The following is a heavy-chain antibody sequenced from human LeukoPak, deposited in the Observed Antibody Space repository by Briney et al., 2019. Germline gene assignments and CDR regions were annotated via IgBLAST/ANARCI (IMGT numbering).Heavy chain of an antibody. V-gene: IGHV5-51*01. Sequence: GSLRLXCKGSGYSFTSYWIGWVRQMPGKGLEWMGIIYPGDSDTSYSPSFQCQVTISADKSISTAYLQWSSLKASDTAMYYCARYYSKDQGNLLIDYWGQGTLVTVSS. J-gene: IGHJ4*02. CDR1: GYSFTSYW. CDR2: IYPGDSDT. CDR3: ARYYSKDQGNLLIDY. D-gene: IGHD4-11*01.